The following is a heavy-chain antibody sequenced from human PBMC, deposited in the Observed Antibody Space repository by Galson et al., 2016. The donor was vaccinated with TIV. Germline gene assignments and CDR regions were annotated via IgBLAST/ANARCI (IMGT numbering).Heavy chain of an antibody. D-gene: IGHD2-21*02. CDR2: ILPISGTT. J-gene: IGHJ4*02. CDR3: ARDIPCGGACYFFDD. V-gene: IGHV1-69*05. CDR1: GGNFNNYA. Sequence: SVKVPCKASGGNFNNYAINWVRQAPGQGLEWMGGILPISGTTNYAQNFQGRLTVNTGESTTTVTMELSSLTSKDTAVYFCARDIPCGGACYFFDDWGQGTLVTVSS.